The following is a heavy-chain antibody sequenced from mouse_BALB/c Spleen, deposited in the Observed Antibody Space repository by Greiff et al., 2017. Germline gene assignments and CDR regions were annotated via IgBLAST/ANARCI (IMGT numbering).Heavy chain of an antibody. CDR2: ISNGGGST. D-gene: IGHD3-3*01. J-gene: IGHJ4*01. V-gene: IGHV5-12-2*01. CDR1: GFTFSSYT. CDR3: ARDRVGMDY. Sequence: EVQGVESGGGLVQPGGSLKLSCAASGFTFSSYTMSWVRQTPEKRLEWVAYISNGGGSTYYPDTVKGRFTISRDNAKNTLYLEMSSLRSEDTAMYYCARDRVGMDYWGQGTSVTVSS.